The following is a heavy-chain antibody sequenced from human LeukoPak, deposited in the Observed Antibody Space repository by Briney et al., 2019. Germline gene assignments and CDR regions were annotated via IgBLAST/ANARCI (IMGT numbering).Heavy chain of an antibody. CDR3: ARGNYYDNNGYSPELRY. D-gene: IGHD3-22*01. V-gene: IGHV1-2*02. CDR2: SYPNSGAT. J-gene: IGHJ4*02. Sequence: ASVTVSCKASGYTFTSYYIHWLRQAPGQGFEWMGWSYPNSGATKYEHFQGRVTMTRDTSISTAYMELSRLRSDDTAVYYCARGNYYDNNGYSPELRYWGQGTLVTVSS. CDR1: GYTFTSYY.